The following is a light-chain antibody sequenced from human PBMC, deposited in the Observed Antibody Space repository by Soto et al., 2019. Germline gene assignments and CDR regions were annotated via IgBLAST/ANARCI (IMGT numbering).Light chain of an antibody. V-gene: IGKV3D-15*01. Sequence: MVMTQSPATLSVSPGERATLSCRASQSVSTKLAWYQQKPGQAPRLLINGASTRATGIPARFSGSGSGTDFTLTISSLQSEDFAVYYCQQYNNWPYTFGPGTRVDIK. CDR3: QQYNNWPYT. J-gene: IGKJ3*01. CDR2: GAS. CDR1: QSVSTK.